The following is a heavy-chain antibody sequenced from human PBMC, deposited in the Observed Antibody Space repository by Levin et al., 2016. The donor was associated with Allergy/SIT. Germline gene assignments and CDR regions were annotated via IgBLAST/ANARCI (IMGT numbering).Heavy chain of an antibody. J-gene: IGHJ6*02. V-gene: IGHV4-59*08. Sequence: SETLSLTCTVSGGSISSYYWSWIRQPPGKGLEWIGYIYYSGSTNYNPSLKSRVTISVDTSKNQFSLKLSSVTAADTAVYYCARRIGRFGDGYYYYGMDVWGQGTTVTVSS. CDR3: ARRIGRFGDGYYYYGMDV. CDR1: GGSISSYY. D-gene: IGHD3-10*01. CDR2: IYYSGST.